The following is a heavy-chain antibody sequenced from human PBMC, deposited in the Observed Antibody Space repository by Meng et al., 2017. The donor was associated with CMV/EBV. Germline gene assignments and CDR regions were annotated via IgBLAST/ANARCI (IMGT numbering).Heavy chain of an antibody. V-gene: IGHV4-34*01. J-gene: IGHJ5*02. CDR3: ARGGNWFDP. Sequence: QVQLQQWGAGLSKPSETLSLPCAVYGGSFSGYYWSWIRQPPGKGLEWIGEINHSGSTNYNPSLKSRVTISVDTSKNQFSLKLSSVTAADTAVYYCARGGNWFDPWGQGTLVTVSS. CDR2: INHSGST. CDR1: GGSFSGYY.